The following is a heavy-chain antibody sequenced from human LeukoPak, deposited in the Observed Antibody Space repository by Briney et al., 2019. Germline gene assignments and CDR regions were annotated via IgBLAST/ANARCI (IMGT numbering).Heavy chain of an antibody. Sequence: ASVKVSCKASGYTFTSYGISWVRQAPGQGLEWMGWISAYNGNTNYAQKLQGRVTMTRDTSTSTVYMELSSLRSEDTAVYYCARDADHGDYGRFVWLDPWGQGTLVTVSS. J-gene: IGHJ5*02. CDR1: GYTFTSYG. V-gene: IGHV1-18*01. D-gene: IGHD4-17*01. CDR2: ISAYNGNT. CDR3: ARDADHGDYGRFVWLDP.